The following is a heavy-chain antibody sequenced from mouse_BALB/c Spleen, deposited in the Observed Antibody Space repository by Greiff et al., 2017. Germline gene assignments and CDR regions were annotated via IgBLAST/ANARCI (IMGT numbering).Heavy chain of an antibody. J-gene: IGHJ2*01. CDR2: ISSGGSYT. D-gene: IGHD1-1*01. CDR1: GFTFSSYT. Sequence: EVKLMESGGGLVKPGGSLKLSCAASGFTFSSYTMSWVRQTPEKRLEWVATISSGGSYTYYPDSVKGRFTISRDNAKNTLYLQMSSLKSEDTAMYYCTREPNYYGSHYYFDYWGQGTTLTVSS. V-gene: IGHV5-6-4*01. CDR3: TREPNYYGSHYYFDY.